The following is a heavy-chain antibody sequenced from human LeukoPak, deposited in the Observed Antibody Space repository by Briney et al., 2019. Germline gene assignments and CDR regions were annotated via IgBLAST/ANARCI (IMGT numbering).Heavy chain of an antibody. CDR2: IYTSGST. CDR3: ARSYCSGGSCLNWFDP. D-gene: IGHD2-15*01. CDR1: GGSISSYY. V-gene: IGHV4-4*07. J-gene: IGHJ5*02. Sequence: SETLSLTCTVSGGSISSYYWSRIRQPAGKGLEWIGRIYTSGSTNYNPSLKSRVTMSVDTSKNQFSLKLTSVTAADTAVYYCARSYCSGGSCLNWFDPWGLGTLVTVSS.